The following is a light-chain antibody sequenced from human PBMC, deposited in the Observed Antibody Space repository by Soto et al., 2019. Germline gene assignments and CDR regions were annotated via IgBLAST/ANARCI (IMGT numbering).Light chain of an antibody. Sequence: SYELTQPPSVSVAPGQTARITCGGYNIGSESVHWHQQKPGQAPVLVVYDDSDRPSGIPERFSGANSGNTATLTITRVEAGDEADYYCQVWDSSSDLGVFGGGTKLTVL. CDR2: DDS. V-gene: IGLV3-21*02. J-gene: IGLJ3*02. CDR1: NIGSES. CDR3: QVWDSSSDLGV.